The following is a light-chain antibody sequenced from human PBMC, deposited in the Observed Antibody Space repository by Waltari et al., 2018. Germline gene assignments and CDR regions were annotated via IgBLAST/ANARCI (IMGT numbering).Light chain of an antibody. CDR1: NIGSKN. V-gene: IGLV3-9*01. Sequence: SYELTQPLSVSVALGQTARITCGGNNIGSKNVPWYQEKPGQAPVLVIYRDSNRPSGIPERPSGSNSGNTATLTISRAQAGDEADYYCQVWDSSNWVFGGGTKLTVL. CDR3: QVWDSSNWV. CDR2: RDS. J-gene: IGLJ3*02.